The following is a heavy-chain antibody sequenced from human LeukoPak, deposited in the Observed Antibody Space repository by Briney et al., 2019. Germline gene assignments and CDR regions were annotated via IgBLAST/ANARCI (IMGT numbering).Heavy chain of an antibody. V-gene: IGHV5-51*01. J-gene: IGHJ5*02. CDR1: GYSFTSYW. CDR2: IYPGDSDT. D-gene: IGHD1-26*01. Sequence: PGESLRTSCKGSGYSFTSYWISWVRQMPGKGLEWMGIIYPGDSDTRYSPSFQGQVTISADKSISTAYLQWSSLKASDTAMCYCARLRRSGSYWFDPWGQGTLVTVSS. CDR3: ARLRRSGSYWFDP.